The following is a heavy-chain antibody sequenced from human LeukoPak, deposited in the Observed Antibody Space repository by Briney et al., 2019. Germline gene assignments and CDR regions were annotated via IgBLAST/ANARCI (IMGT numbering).Heavy chain of an antibody. CDR2: LNPNSGDA. V-gene: IGHV1-8*03. CDR1: GYIFTTYD. CDR3: ARRKFLGWFDP. J-gene: IGHJ5*02. D-gene: IGHD7-27*01. Sequence: GASVKVPCKASGYIFTTYDIGWVRQATGQGLEWMGWLNPNSGDAGYAQKFQGRVTTSRNTSISTAYMELSSLRSDDTAIYYCARRKFLGWFDPWGQGTLVTVSS.